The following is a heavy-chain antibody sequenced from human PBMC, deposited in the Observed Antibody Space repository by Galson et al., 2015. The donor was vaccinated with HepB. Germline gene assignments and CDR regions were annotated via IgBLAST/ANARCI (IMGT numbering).Heavy chain of an antibody. CDR3: ARSSLPPHPYYYDSSGYYPPVYYFDY. J-gene: IGHJ4*02. CDR1: GYTFTSYG. D-gene: IGHD3-22*01. Sequence: QSGAEVKKPGASVKVSCKASGYTFTSYGISWVRQAPGQGLEWMGWISAYNGNTNYAQKLQGRVTMTTDTSTSTAYMELRSLRSDDTAVYYCARSSLPPHPYYYDSSGYYPPVYYFDYWGQGTLVTVSS. V-gene: IGHV1-18*01. CDR2: ISAYNGNT.